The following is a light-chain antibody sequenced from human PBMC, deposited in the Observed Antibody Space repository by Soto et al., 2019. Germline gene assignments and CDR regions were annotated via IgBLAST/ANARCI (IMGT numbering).Light chain of an antibody. CDR2: GAS. CDR3: QQYGSSPRT. CDR1: QSVRSNY. V-gene: IGKV3-20*01. Sequence: EIVLTQSPGTLSLSPGDRATLSCRTSQSVRSNYLAWYQQNPGQAPRLLIYGASSRAGGIPDRFSGSGSGTDFTLTISRLEPEDFAVYYCQQYGSSPRTFGQGTKVEIK. J-gene: IGKJ2*01.